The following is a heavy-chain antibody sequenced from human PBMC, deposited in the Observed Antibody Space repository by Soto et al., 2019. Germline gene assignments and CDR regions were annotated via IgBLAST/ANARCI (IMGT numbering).Heavy chain of an antibody. V-gene: IGHV3-30*04. Sequence: ESGGGVVQPGRSLRLSCAASGFNFSSYAMHWVRQAPGKGLEWVAVISYDGGKKYYADLVKGRFTISRDNSQNTLYVEMTSQSDEDTAVYYCAREGQPAAGTTPHNWGQGTLVTVSS. D-gene: IGHD6-13*01. CDR1: GFNFSSYA. J-gene: IGHJ4*02. CDR3: AREGQPAAGTTPHN. CDR2: ISYDGGKK.